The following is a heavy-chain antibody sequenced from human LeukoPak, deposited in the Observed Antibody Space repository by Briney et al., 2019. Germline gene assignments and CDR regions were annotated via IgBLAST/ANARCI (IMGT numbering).Heavy chain of an antibody. CDR1: GGSFSGYY. D-gene: IGHD3-10*01. CDR3: ARGPRPTYYYGSGSYRGSYYFDY. Sequence: SETLSLTCAVYGGSFSGYYWSWIRQPPGKGLEWIGAINHSGSTNYNPSLKSRVTISVDPSKNQFSLKLSSVTAADTAVYYCARGPRPTYYYGSGSYRGSYYFDYWGQGTLVTVSS. V-gene: IGHV4-34*01. CDR2: INHSGST. J-gene: IGHJ4*02.